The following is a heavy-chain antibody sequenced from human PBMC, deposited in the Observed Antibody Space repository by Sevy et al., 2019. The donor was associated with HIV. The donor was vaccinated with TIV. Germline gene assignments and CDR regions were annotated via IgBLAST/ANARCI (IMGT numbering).Heavy chain of an antibody. D-gene: IGHD1-26*01. V-gene: IGHV3-30*04. Sequence: GGSLRLSCTVSGFVFSNFAMPWVSRAPGKGLGWVAVTSYEGSHKYYADSVKGRFTVSRDNSRNILSLEMSSLRRDDTAVYYCARGENDDEFFQYWGQGTLVTVSS. CDR3: ARGENDDEFFQY. CDR1: GFVFSNFA. J-gene: IGHJ1*01. CDR2: TSYEGSHK.